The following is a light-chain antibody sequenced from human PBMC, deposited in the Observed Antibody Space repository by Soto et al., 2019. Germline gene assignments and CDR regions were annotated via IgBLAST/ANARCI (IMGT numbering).Light chain of an antibody. CDR2: FDS. J-gene: IGLJ1*01. Sequence: SYELTQSPSVSLAPGETARISCEGNNIGDKLVHWYQQRPGQAPVLVIYFDSERPSGIPERFSGSNSGNTATLIITRGEAGDEADYYCQLWDVGSDHYDFGSGTKVTVL. CDR3: QLWDVGSDHYD. V-gene: IGLV3-21*04. CDR1: NIGDKL.